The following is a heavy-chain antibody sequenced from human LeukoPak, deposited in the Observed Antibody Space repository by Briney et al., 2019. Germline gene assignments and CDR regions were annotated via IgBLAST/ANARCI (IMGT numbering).Heavy chain of an antibody. D-gene: IGHD4-23*01. CDR3: ARGARKGDDYGGFFDY. J-gene: IGHJ4*02. V-gene: IGHV3-30*04. Sequence: PGGSLRLSCSASGFTFSNYAMHWVRQAPGKGLEWVAAISYDGNYKDYADSVKGRFTISRDSSKNTLYVQMNSLRAEDTAVYYCARGARKGDDYGGFFDYWGQGTLVTVSS. CDR2: ISYDGNYK. CDR1: GFTFSNYA.